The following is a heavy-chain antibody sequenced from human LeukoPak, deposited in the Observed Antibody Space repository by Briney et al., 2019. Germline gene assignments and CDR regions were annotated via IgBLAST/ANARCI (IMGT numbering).Heavy chain of an antibody. CDR2: IVVGSGNT. Sequence: SVKVSCKASGFTFTSSVMHWVRQARGQRLEWIGWIVVGSGNTNYAQKFRERVSITRDMSTSTAYMELSSLRSEDTAVYYCAAGAHYSSSFYWGQGTLVTVSS. CDR1: GFTFTSSV. V-gene: IGHV1-58*02. CDR3: AAGAHYSSSFY. D-gene: IGHD6-13*01. J-gene: IGHJ4*02.